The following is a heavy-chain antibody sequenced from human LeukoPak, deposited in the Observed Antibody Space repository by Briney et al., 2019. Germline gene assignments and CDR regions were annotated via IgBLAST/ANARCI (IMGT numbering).Heavy chain of an antibody. CDR2: IYTSGST. V-gene: IGHV4-61*02. CDR3: ARVPYDFWRGYYSYFDY. CDR1: GGSISSGSYY. J-gene: IGHJ4*02. D-gene: IGHD3-3*01. Sequence: SETLSLTCTVSGGSISSGSYYWSWIRQPAGKGLEWIGRIYTSGSTNCNPSLKSRVTISVDTSKNQFSLKLSSVTAADTAVYYCARVPYDFWRGYYSYFDYWGQGTLVTVSS.